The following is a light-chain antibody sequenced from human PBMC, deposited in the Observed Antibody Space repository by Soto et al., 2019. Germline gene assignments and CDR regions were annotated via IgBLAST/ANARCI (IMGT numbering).Light chain of an antibody. V-gene: IGKV3-20*01. CDR1: QSVSNRY. CDR3: KQYGSSPRT. Sequence: EIVLTQSPGTLSLSPGERGTLSCRASQSVSNRYLAWYQQKPGQAPRLLIYDANTRATSSPDRFSGSGSGTDFTLTIRRLEPEDFSVYYCKQYGSSPRTFGQGTKVDIK. CDR2: DAN. J-gene: IGKJ1*01.